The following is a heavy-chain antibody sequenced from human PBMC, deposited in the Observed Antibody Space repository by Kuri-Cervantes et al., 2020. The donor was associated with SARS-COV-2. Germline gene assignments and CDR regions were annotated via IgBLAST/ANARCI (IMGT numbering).Heavy chain of an antibody. CDR2: INHSGST. D-gene: IGHD6-19*01. J-gene: IGHJ4*02. CDR1: GGSFSGYY. CDR3: ARVSSGGRGYYFDY. V-gene: IGHV4-34*01. Sequence: ESLKISCAVYGGSFSGYYWSWIRQPPGKGLEWIGEINHSGSTNYNPSLKSRVTISVDTSKNQFSLKLSSVTAADTAVYYCARVSSGGRGYYFDYWGQGTLVTVSS.